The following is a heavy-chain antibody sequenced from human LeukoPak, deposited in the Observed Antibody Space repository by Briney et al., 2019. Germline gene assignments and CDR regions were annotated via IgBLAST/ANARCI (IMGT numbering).Heavy chain of an antibody. CDR1: GGSISSSSYY. Sequence: PSETLSLTCTVSGGSISSSSYYWGWIRQPPGKGLEWIGSIYYSGSTYYNPSLKSRVTISVDTSKNQFSLKLSSVTAADTAVYYCARHHGMVLWFGELLSQYYFDYWGQGTLVTVSS. D-gene: IGHD3-10*01. J-gene: IGHJ4*02. V-gene: IGHV4-39*01. CDR3: ARHHGMVLWFGELLSQYYFDY. CDR2: IYYSGST.